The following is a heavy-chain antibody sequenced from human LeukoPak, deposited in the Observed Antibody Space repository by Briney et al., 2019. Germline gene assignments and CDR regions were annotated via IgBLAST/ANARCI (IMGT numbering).Heavy chain of an antibody. CDR1: GGSISSSSYY. CDR2: IYYSGST. Sequence: SETLSLTCTVSGGSISSSSYYWGWIRQPPGKGLEWIGSIYYSGSTYYNPSLKSRVTISVDTSKNQFSLKLSSVTAADTAVYYCARKGSGYYTFDIWGQGTMVTVSS. D-gene: IGHD3-3*01. CDR3: ARKGSGYYTFDI. V-gene: IGHV4-39*01. J-gene: IGHJ3*02.